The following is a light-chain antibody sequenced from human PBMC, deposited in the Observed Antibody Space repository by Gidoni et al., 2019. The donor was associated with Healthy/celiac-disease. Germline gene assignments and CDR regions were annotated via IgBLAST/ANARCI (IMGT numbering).Light chain of an antibody. V-gene: IGKV3-15*01. CDR1: QSISSN. CDR3: QQYNNWPQT. Sequence: DIVMTQPPATLSVSPGERATLSCRASQSISSNLAWYQQKPGQAPRLLIYGASTRATGIPARFSGSGSGTEFTLTISSLQSEDFAVYYCQQYNNWPQTFGQGTKVEIK. J-gene: IGKJ1*01. CDR2: GAS.